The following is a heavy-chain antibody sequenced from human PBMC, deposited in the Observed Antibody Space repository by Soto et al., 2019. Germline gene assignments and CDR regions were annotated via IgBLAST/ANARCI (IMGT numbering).Heavy chain of an antibody. CDR1: GFTFSSYS. CDR3: ARGPAYSSGWENWFDP. CDR2: ISSSSSTI. J-gene: IGHJ5*02. D-gene: IGHD6-19*01. V-gene: IGHV3-48*02. Sequence: GGSLRLSCAASGFTFSSYSMNWVRQAPGKGLEWVSYISSSSSTIYYADSVKGRFTISRDNAKNSLYLQMNSLRDEDTAVYYCARGPAYSSGWENWFDPWGQGTLVTVSS.